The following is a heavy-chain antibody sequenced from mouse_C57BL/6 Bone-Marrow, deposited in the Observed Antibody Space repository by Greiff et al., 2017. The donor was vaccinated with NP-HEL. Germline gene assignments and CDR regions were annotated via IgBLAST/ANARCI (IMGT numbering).Heavy chain of an antibody. Sequence: QVQLQQSGPELVRPGASVKISCKAPGYTFTSHWMQWVRQRPGQGLEWIGEIFPGSGSTYSNEKIKGKVTLTVDTSSSTDYLQLSSLTSEDSAVYFGASYSPSINAVVGGYWGQGTTLTVSS. J-gene: IGHJ2*01. D-gene: IGHD2-1*01. CDR2: IFPGSGST. CDR1: GYTFTSHW. V-gene: IGHV1-56*01. CDR3: ASYSPSINAVVGGY.